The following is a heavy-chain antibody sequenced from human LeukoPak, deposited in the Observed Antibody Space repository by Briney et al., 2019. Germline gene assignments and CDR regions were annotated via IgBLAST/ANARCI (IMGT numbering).Heavy chain of an antibody. Sequence: SVKVSCKASGGTFSSYAISWVRQAPGQGLEWMGRIIPILGIANYAQKFQGRVTITADKSTSTAYMELSSLRSEDTAVYYCARDLGRGYGDPYYYYGMDVWGQGTTVTVSS. CDR1: GGTFSSYA. J-gene: IGHJ6*02. V-gene: IGHV1-69*04. D-gene: IGHD4-17*01. CDR3: ARDLGRGYGDPYYYYGMDV. CDR2: IIPILGIA.